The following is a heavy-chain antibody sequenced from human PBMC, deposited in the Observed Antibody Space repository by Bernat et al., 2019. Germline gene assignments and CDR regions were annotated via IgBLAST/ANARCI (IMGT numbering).Heavy chain of an antibody. V-gene: IGHV5-51*01. CDR1: GYSVTTYW. Sequence: EVQLVQSGAEVKKPGESLKISCKGSGYSVTTYWIGWVRQVPGKGLEWMGIIYPGDSDTRYSPSFQGQVTISADKSIDTAYLQWSSLKASDTAIYYCARGRGNDWGIGGWFDPWGQGTLVTGAS. CDR3: ARGRGNDWGIGGWFDP. D-gene: IGHD3-16*01. CDR2: IYPGDSDT. J-gene: IGHJ5*02.